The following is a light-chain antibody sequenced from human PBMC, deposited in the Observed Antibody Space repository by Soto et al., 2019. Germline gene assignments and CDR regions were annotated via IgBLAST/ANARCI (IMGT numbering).Light chain of an antibody. J-gene: IGKJ1*01. V-gene: IGKV1-27*01. CDR2: SAS. CDR3: QKYNRAPWT. Sequence: DTQMTQSPSSLSASVGDRVTITCRASHDISTFLAWYQQKAGKVPKLLIYSASTLQSGVPSRFSGSGSGTDFTLTSSRLQPEDVATYYCQKYNRAPWTFGQGTKVDIK. CDR1: HDISTF.